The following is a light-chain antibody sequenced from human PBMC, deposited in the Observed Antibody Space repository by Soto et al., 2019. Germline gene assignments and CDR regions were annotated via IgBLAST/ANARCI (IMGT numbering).Light chain of an antibody. CDR1: QTISSW. CDR2: EAS. CDR3: QQFNSYPIT. V-gene: IGKV1-5*01. Sequence: IQMTQSPSSLSASLGDRATITCRASQTISSWLAWYQQKPGKAPQLLIYEASSLESGVPSRFSGSGSGTEFTLTIGGLQPDDFATYYCQQFNSYPITFGQGTRLEIK. J-gene: IGKJ5*01.